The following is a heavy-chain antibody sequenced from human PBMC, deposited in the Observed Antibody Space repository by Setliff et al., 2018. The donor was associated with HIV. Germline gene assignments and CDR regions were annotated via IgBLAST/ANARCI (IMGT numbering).Heavy chain of an antibody. CDR1: GGSFSDYF. V-gene: IGHV4-34*01. J-gene: IGHJ6*03. Sequence: SETLSLTCAVYGGSFSDYFWTWIRQPPGRGLEWIGEINHNGSTNYNPSLRSRVTMSVDTSKNQFSLKVTSVTAADTAVYYCARGSRQLTIFGVVFKTNYYFMDVWGKGTAVTVSS. CDR3: ARGSRQLTIFGVVFKTNYYFMDV. CDR2: INHNGST. D-gene: IGHD3-3*01.